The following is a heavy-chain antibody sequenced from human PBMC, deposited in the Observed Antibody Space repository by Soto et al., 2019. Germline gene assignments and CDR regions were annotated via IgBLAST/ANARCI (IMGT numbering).Heavy chain of an antibody. Sequence: QVQLQESGPGLVKPSETLSLTCTVSGGSISSYYWSWIRQIPGQGLEWIGYIYYSGSTNYNPSLKSRVTMSVDTSKNQFSLKLNSVTAADTAIYYCARRRSEYPPYYLDYWGQGILVTVSA. CDR1: GGSISSYY. V-gene: IGHV4-59*08. D-gene: IGHD1-26*01. CDR3: ARRRSEYPPYYLDY. CDR2: IYYSGST. J-gene: IGHJ4*02.